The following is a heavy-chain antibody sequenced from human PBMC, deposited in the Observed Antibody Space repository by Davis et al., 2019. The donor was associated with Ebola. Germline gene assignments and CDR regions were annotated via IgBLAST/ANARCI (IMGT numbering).Heavy chain of an antibody. V-gene: IGHV4-59*01. J-gene: IGHJ4*02. CDR2: IYYSGST. Sequence: SETLSLTCAVSGGSISSYYWSWIRQPPGKGLEWIGYIYYSGSTNYNPSLKSRVTISVDTSKNQFSLKLSSVTAADTAVYYCARGGLWFGELLSYYFDYWGQGTLVTVSS. D-gene: IGHD3-10*01. CDR3: ARGGLWFGELLSYYFDY. CDR1: GGSISSYY.